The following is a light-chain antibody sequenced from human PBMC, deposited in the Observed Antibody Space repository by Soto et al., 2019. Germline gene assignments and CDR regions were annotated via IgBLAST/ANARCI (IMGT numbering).Light chain of an antibody. CDR1: QTIHNY. V-gene: IGKV1-39*01. CDR2: AAS. CDR3: QEIFSPLYT. Sequence: DIQLTQSPSSLSGSVGDRVTITCRASQTIHNYLNWYQQTPGKAPKLLIFAASNLRGGVPSRFSGGGSGTDFTLTINSLQPEDFATYYCQEIFSPLYTFGQGTMLHI. J-gene: IGKJ2*01.